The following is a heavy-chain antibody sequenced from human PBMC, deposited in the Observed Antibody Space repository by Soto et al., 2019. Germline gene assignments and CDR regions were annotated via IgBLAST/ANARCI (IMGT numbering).Heavy chain of an antibody. CDR3: ASPPRCISTSCYLPEKKPYYYYGMDV. CDR1: GGTFSSYA. D-gene: IGHD2-2*01. Sequence: QVQLVQSGAEVKKPGSSVKVSCKASGGTFSSYAISWVRQAPGQGLEWMGGIIPIFGTANYAQKFQGRVTITADESTSTAYMELSSLRSEDTAVYYCASPPRCISTSCYLPEKKPYYYYGMDVWGQGTTVTVSS. V-gene: IGHV1-69*12. J-gene: IGHJ6*02. CDR2: IIPIFGTA.